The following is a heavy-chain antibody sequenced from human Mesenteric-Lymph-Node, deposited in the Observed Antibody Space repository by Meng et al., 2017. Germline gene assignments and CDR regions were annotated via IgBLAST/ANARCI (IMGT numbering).Heavy chain of an antibody. D-gene: IGHD2-2*01. CDR3: ARDDRGGIVVVPAAIRGSFDY. CDR2: INPSGGST. J-gene: IGHJ4*02. V-gene: IGHV1-46*01. Sequence: ASVKVSCKASGYTFTGYYMHWVRQAPGQGLEWMGIINPSGGSTSYAQKFQGRVTMTRDTSTSTVYMELSSLRSEDTAVYYCARDDRGGIVVVPAAIRGSFDYWGQGTLVTVSS. CDR1: GYTFTGYY.